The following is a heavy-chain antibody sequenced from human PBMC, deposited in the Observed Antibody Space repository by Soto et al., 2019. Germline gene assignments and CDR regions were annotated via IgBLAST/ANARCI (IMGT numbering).Heavy chain of an antibody. Sequence: ASVKVSWKASGYTFTSYGISWVRQAPGQGLEWMGWISAYNGNTNYAQKLQGRVTMTTDTSTSTAYMELRSLGSDDTAVYYCARDNDFWSGYYLGLFDYWGQGTLVTVSS. V-gene: IGHV1-18*01. D-gene: IGHD3-3*01. CDR3: ARDNDFWSGYYLGLFDY. CDR2: ISAYNGNT. J-gene: IGHJ4*02. CDR1: GYTFTSYG.